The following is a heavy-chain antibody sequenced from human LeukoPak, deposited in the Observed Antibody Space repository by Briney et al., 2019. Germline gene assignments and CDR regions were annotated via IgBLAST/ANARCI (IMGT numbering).Heavy chain of an antibody. J-gene: IGHJ4*02. V-gene: IGHV1-46*01. CDR3: ARDQEGFDY. Sequence: VXXXPXXGLEWMGMIYPRDGSTSYAQKFQGRVTVTRDTSTSTVHMELSGLRSEDTAVYYCARDQEGFDYWGQGTLVTVSS. CDR2: IYPRDGST.